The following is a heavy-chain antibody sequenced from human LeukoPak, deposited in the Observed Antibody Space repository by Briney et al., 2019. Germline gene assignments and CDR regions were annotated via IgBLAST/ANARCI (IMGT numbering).Heavy chain of an antibody. D-gene: IGHD3-10*01. CDR1: GGSIISYY. J-gene: IGHJ5*02. V-gene: IGHV4-59*01. CDR3: ARASAYYYGSGTEYNWFDP. Sequence: SETLSLTCTVSGGSIISYYWSWIRQPPGKGVEWIGYIYYSGSTNYNPSLKSRVTISVDTSKNQFSLKLSSVTAADTAVYYCARASAYYYGSGTEYNWFDPWGQGTLVTVSS. CDR2: IYYSGST.